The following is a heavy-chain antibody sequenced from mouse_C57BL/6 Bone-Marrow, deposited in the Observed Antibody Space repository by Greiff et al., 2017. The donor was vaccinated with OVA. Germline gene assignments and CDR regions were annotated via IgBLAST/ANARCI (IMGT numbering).Heavy chain of an antibody. D-gene: IGHD1-1*01. V-gene: IGHV5-17*01. CDR2: ISSGSSTI. J-gene: IGHJ2*01. CDR3: ARRGLTTVVATDVFDY. CDR1: GFTFSDYG. Sequence: EVKVVESGGGLVKPGGSLKLSCAASGFTFSDYGMHWVRQAPEKGLEWVAYISSGSSTIYYADTVKGRFTISRDNAKNTLFLQMTSLRSEDTAMYYCARRGLTTVVATDVFDYWGQGTTLTVSS.